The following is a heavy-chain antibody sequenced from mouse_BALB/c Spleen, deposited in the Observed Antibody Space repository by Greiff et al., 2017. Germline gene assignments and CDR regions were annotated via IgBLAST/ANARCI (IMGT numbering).Heavy chain of an antibody. Sequence: QVQLQQSGAELAKPGASVKMSCKASGYTFTSYWMHWVKQRPGQGLEGIGYINPSTGYTEYNQKFKDKATLTADKSSSTAYMQLSSLTSEDSAVYYCARRLGDALYYYAMDYWGQGTSVTVSS. D-gene: IGHD3-1*01. CDR1: GYTFTSYW. CDR3: ARRLGDALYYYAMDY. CDR2: INPSTGYT. V-gene: IGHV1-7*01. J-gene: IGHJ4*01.